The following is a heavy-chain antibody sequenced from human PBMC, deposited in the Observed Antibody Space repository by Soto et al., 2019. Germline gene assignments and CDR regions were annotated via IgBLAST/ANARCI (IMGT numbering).Heavy chain of an antibody. J-gene: IGHJ6*02. CDR1: GGTFSSYA. CDR3: ARAMDRLSYYYYGMDV. D-gene: IGHD5-18*01. V-gene: IGHV1-69*13. CDR2: IIPIFGTA. Sequence: SVKVSCKASGGTFSSYAISWVRQAPGQGLEWMGGIIPIFGTANYAQKFQGRVTITADESTSTAYMELSSLRSEDTAVYYCARAMDRLSYYYYGMDVWGQGTTVTVSS.